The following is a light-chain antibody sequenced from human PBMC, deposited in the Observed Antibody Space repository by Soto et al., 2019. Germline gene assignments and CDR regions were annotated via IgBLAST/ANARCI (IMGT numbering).Light chain of an antibody. CDR2: GAS. J-gene: IGKJ4*01. CDR3: LQYNNWPPLT. V-gene: IGKV3-15*01. CDR1: QSVSNN. Sequence: EIVMTQSPATLSVSPGERVTLSCRASQSVSNNLAWYQQKPGQAPRLLIYGASTRATGIPARFSGSRSGAEFTLTISSLQSEDFAVYYCLQYNNWPPLTFGGGTKVEIK.